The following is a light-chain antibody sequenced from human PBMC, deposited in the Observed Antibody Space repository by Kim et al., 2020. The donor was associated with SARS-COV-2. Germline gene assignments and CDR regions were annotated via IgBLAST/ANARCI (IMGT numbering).Light chain of an antibody. CDR3: QKYNSAPWT. CDR2: GAS. V-gene: IGKV1-27*01. J-gene: IGKJ1*01. CDR1: QGISNS. Sequence: DIQMAQSPSSLSASVGDRVTITCRASQGISNSLAWYRQKPGKVPMLLIYGASTLRSGVPSRFRGSGSGTDFTLTISSLQPEDAATYYSQKYNSAPWTFGQGTKVDIK.